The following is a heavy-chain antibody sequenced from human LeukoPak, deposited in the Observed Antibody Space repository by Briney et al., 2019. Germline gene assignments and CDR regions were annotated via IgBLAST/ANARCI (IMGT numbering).Heavy chain of an antibody. CDR1: GGSFSGYY. CDR3: ARRGSGWDY. J-gene: IGHJ4*02. CDR2: INHSGST. D-gene: IGHD6-19*01. Sequence: PSETLSLTCAVYGGSFSGYYWSWIRQPPGKGLEWIGEINHSGSTNYNPSLKSRVTISVDTSKNQFSLKLSSVTAADTAVYYCARRGSGWDYWGQGTLVTVSS. V-gene: IGHV4-34*01.